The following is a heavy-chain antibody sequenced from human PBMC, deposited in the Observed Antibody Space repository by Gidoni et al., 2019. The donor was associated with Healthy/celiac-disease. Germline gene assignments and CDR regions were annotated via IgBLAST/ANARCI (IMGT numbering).Heavy chain of an antibody. V-gene: IGHV3-30*18. CDR2: ISYDGSNK. D-gene: IGHD3-3*01. Sequence: QVQLVESGGGVVQPGRSLRLSCAASGFTFSSYGMHWVRQAPGKGLEWVAVISYDGSNKYYADSVKGRFTISRDNSKNTLYLQMNSLRAEDTAVYYCAKEAIFGVVRKYYFDYWGQGTLVTVSS. J-gene: IGHJ4*02. CDR1: GFTFSSYG. CDR3: AKEAIFGVVRKYYFDY.